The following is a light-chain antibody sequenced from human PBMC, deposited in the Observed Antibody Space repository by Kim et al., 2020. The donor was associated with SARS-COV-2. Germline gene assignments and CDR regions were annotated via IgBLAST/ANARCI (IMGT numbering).Light chain of an antibody. CDR1: SSDIGDYNY. J-gene: IGLJ3*02. V-gene: IGLV2-14*03. Sequence: QSALTQPASVSESPGQSITISCTGTSSDIGDYNYVSWYQHHPGKAPKLLIYHVTRRPSGVSNRFSGSKSGNTASLTISGLQAEDEAYYYCSSYSSTSTWVFGGGTQLTVL. CDR3: SSYSSTSTWV. CDR2: HVT.